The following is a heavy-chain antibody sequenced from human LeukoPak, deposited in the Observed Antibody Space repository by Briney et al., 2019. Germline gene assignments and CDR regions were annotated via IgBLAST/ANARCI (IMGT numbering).Heavy chain of an antibody. V-gene: IGHV3-53*01. CDR3: AKYYGSGSYYPFDY. D-gene: IGHD3-10*01. CDR2: IYSGGYT. J-gene: IGHJ4*02. Sequence: GGSLRLSCAASGFTFSSYWMHWVRQARGKGLVWVSVIYSGGYTYYADSVKGRFTISRDNSKNTLYLQMNSLRAKDTAVYYCAKYYGSGSYYPFDYWGQGTLVTVSS. CDR1: GFTFSSYW.